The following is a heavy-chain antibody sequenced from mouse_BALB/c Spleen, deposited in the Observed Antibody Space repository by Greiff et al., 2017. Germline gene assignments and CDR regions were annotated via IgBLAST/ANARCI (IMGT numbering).Heavy chain of an antibody. J-gene: IGHJ3*01. V-gene: IGHV3-6*02. D-gene: IGHD2-4*01. CDR2: ISYDGSN. CDR1: GYSITSGYY. Sequence: EVKLMESGPGLVKPSQSLSLTCSVTGYSITSGYYWNWIRQFPGNKLEWMGYISYDGSNNYNPSLKNRIPITRDTSKNQFFLKLNSVTTEDTATYYCAEVSTMIRQGFAYWGQGTLVTVSA. CDR3: AEVSTMIRQGFAY.